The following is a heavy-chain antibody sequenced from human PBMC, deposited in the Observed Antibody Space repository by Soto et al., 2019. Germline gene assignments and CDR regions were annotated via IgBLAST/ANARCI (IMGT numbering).Heavy chain of an antibody. CDR2: ITSSSDTI. Sequence: PGGSLRLSCTASGFTFSSFHMNWVRQAPGRGLEWVAYITSSSDTIYYSDSVKGRFTISRDNGKNSLFLQMNSLRDEDTAVYYCASPLRRGYSYGPTPYYYYGMDVWGQGTTVTVSS. D-gene: IGHD5-18*01. CDR1: GFTFSSFH. CDR3: ASPLRRGYSYGPTPYYYYGMDV. J-gene: IGHJ6*02. V-gene: IGHV3-48*02.